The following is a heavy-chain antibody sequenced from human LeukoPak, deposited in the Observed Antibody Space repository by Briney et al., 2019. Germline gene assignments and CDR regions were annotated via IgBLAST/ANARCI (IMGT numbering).Heavy chain of an antibody. CDR2: TVGSGPDT. CDR1: GGSFSDYY. CDR3: TKAPLRSCTGAFCYPFDY. D-gene: IGHD2-8*02. V-gene: IGHV3-23*01. J-gene: IGHJ4*02. Sequence: ETLSLTCAVYGGSFSDYYWSWIRQSPGKGLEWVSATVGSGPDTYHADSVKGRFTVSRDNSRNTLYLQMNSLRVEDTAVYYCTKAPLRSCTGAFCYPFDYWGQGTLVTVSS.